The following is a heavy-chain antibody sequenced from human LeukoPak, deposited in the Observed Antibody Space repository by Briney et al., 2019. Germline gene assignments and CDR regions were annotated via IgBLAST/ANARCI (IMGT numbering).Heavy chain of an antibody. CDR2: ISSSSSYI. CDR3: AGDYYDSSGYYN. J-gene: IGHJ4*02. CDR1: GFTFSSYS. Sequence: PGRSLRLSCAASGFTFSSYSMNWVRQAPGKGLEWVSSISSSSSYIYYADSVKGRFTISRDNAKNSLYLQMNSLRAEDTAVYYCAGDYYDSSGYYNWGQGTLVTVSS. D-gene: IGHD3-22*01. V-gene: IGHV3-21*01.